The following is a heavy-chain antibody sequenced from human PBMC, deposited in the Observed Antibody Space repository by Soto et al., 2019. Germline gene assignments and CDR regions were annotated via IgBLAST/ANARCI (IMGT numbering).Heavy chain of an antibody. CDR3: VMNLNAYSAHDPFDH. CDR2: ISSNSSYK. D-gene: IGHD5-12*01. J-gene: IGHJ4*02. CDR1: GFTFSSYS. Sequence: PGGSLRLSCAASGFTFSSYSMNWVRQAPGKGLEWVAFISSNSSYKYYADSVKGRFSISRDNSKNTVFLEMTSLRVDDTAVYYCVMNLNAYSAHDPFDHWGQGTLVTVSS. V-gene: IGHV3-21*01.